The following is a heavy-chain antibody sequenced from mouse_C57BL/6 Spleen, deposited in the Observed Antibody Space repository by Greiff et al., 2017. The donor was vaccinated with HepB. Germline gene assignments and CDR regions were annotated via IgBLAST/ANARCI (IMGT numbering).Heavy chain of an antibody. CDR1: GFSLTSYG. J-gene: IGHJ4*01. V-gene: IGHV2-6-1*01. D-gene: IGHD1-1*01. CDR3: ARHRGGSSPRAMDY. Sequence: QVQLKESGPGLVAPSQSLSITCTVSGFSLTSYGVHWVRQPPGKGLEWLVVIWSDGSTTYNSALKSRLSISKDNSKSQVFLKMNSLQTDDTAMYYCARHRGGSSPRAMDYWGQGTSVTVSS. CDR2: IWSDGST.